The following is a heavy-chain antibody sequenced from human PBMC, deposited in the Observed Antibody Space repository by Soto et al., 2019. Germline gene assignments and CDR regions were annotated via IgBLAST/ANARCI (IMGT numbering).Heavy chain of an antibody. Sequence: LRLSFVSSGFIFGIYCIHFFLQVRWVGLIWVSRISSDGGSTDYADSVQGRFTTSRDNAKNTLFLQMSSLRAEDTALYYCATLVVRGISTGWPPWGQGTLVTVSS. J-gene: IGHJ4*02. CDR3: ATLVVRGISTGWPP. CDR1: GFIFGIYC. CDR2: ISSDGGST. V-gene: IGHV3-74*01. D-gene: IGHD1-1*01.